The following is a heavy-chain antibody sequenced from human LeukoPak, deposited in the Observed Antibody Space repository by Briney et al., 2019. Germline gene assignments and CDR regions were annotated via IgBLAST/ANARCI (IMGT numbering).Heavy chain of an antibody. V-gene: IGHV3-64*01. J-gene: IGHJ3*02. CDR2: ITNNGGIT. D-gene: IGHD3-10*01. Sequence: SGGSLRLSFAASGFTFSSYAMHWVRQAPGKGLEYVSAITNNGGITYYANSVKGRFTISRDNSKNTLYLQMGSLRTEDMAVYYCARVGVGDAFDIWGQGTMVTVSS. CDR3: ARVGVGDAFDI. CDR1: GFTFSSYA.